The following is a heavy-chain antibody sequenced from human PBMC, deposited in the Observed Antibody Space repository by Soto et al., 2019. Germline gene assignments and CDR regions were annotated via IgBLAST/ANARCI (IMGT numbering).Heavy chain of an antibody. D-gene: IGHD3-3*01. J-gene: IGHJ4*02. V-gene: IGHV4-34*01. CDR1: GGSFSGYY. CDR2: INHSGST. Sequence: LSLTCAVYGGSFSGYYWSWIRQPPGKGLEWIGEINHSGSTNYNPSLKSRATISVDTSKNQFSLKLSSVTAADTAVYYCARGLDRYDFWSGYYSRDGSYFDYWGQGTLVTVSS. CDR3: ARGLDRYDFWSGYYSRDGSYFDY.